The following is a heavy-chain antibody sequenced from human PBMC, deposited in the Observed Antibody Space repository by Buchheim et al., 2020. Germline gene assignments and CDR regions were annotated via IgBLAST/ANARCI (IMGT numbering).Heavy chain of an antibody. V-gene: IGHV2-5*02. CDR3: AHSGLHYDFWSGYYTGSNYFDF. CDR1: GFSLSTTGVS. D-gene: IGHD3-3*01. CDR2: IYWDDDK. Sequence: QITLKESGPTLVKPTQTLTLTCTFSGFSLSTTGVSVGWIRQPPGKALEWLALIYWDDDKRYSPYLKSRLTITKATSKNQVFLRMTNMDPVDTATYYCAHSGLHYDFWSGYYTGSNYFDFWGQGAL. J-gene: IGHJ4*02.